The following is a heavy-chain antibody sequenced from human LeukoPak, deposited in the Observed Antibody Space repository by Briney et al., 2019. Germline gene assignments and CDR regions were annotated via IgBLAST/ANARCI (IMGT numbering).Heavy chain of an antibody. CDR3: ASTLITMVRGGEGNFDY. CDR2: IYHSGST. J-gene: IGHJ4*02. V-gene: IGHV4-4*02. CDR1: GGSISSRNW. D-gene: IGHD3-10*01. Sequence: NPSETLSLTCAVSGGSISSRNWWSWVRQPPGKGLEWIGEIYHSGSTNYNPSLKTRVTISVDKSKNQFSLKLSSVTAADTAVYYCASTLITMVRGGEGNFDYWGQGTLVTVSS.